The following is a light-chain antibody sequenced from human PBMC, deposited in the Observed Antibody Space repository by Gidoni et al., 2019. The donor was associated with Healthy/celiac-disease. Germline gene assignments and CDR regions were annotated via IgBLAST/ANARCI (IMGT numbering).Light chain of an antibody. V-gene: IGKV3-11*01. CDR3: QQRSNWPLIT. J-gene: IGKJ5*01. CDR2: DAS. Sequence: EIVLTQSPATLSSSPGERATLSCRASQSVSSYLAWYQQQPGQAPRLLIYDASNRATGIPARFSGSGSGTDFTLTISSLEPEDFAVYYCQQRSNWPLITFGQGTRLE. CDR1: QSVSSY.